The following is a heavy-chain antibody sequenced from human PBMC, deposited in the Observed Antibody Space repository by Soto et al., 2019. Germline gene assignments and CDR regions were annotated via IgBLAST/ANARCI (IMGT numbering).Heavy chain of an antibody. D-gene: IGHD3-3*01. V-gene: IGHV4-34*01. CDR2: INHTGGT. CDR3: ATRITVFGLLIPPFDP. Sequence: PSETLSLTCAVYDGSVNVYYWTWIRQPPGKGLDWIGEINHTGGTHYNPSLKSRVTMSVDTSKNQFSLRLSSVTAADTAIYYCATRITVFGLLIPPFDPWGQGTKVTVSS. J-gene: IGHJ5*02. CDR1: DGSVNVYY.